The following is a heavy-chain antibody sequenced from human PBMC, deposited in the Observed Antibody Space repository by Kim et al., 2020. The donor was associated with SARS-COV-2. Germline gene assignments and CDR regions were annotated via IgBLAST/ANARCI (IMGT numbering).Heavy chain of an antibody. CDR3: ARDLGSGSFFPEYYFDS. J-gene: IGHJ4*02. D-gene: IGHD1-26*01. CDR1: GDSISNDY. V-gene: IGHV4-4*07. Sequence: SETLSLTCTVSGDSISNDYWSWIRQHAGKGLEWIGRIDSRGSTHHNPSLKSRCTRSLDTSKNQFSLKLTSLPAADTAVYYCARDLGSGSFFPEYYFDSWGQGAQVTVSS. CDR2: IDSRGST.